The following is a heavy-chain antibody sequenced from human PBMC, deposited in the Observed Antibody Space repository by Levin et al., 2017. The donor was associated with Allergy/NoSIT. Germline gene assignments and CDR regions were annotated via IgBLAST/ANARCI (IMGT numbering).Heavy chain of an antibody. CDR3: ARDRGSSWYETDY. Sequence: LRLSCTVSGGSISSGSYYWSWIRQPAGMGLEWIGRIYTSGSTNYNPSLKSRVTISVDTSKNQFSLKLSSVTAADTPVYYCARDRGSSWYETDYWGQGTLVTVSS. D-gene: IGHD6-13*01. J-gene: IGHJ4*02. CDR1: GGSISSGSYY. V-gene: IGHV4-61*02. CDR2: IYTSGST.